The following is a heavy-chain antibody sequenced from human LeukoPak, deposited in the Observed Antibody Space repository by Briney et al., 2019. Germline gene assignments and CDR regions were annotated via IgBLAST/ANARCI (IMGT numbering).Heavy chain of an antibody. CDR2: INHSGST. Sequence: KPSETLSLTCAVYTGSFSGYYWSWIRQPPGKGLEWIGEINHSGSTNYNPSLKSRVTISVETSKNQFSLKLSSVTAADTAVYYCARVPWAVAGTTRPAYYYGMDVWGKGTTVTVSS. CDR1: TGSFSGYY. D-gene: IGHD6-19*01. V-gene: IGHV4-34*01. CDR3: ARVPWAVAGTTRPAYYYGMDV. J-gene: IGHJ6*04.